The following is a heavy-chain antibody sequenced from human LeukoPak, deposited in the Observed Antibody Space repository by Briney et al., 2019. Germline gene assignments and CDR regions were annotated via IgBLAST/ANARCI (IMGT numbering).Heavy chain of an antibody. J-gene: IGHJ4*02. CDR3: ARGPREYYYAVVWY. V-gene: IGHV3-48*02. Sequence: GGSLRLSCAASGFTFSSYSMNWARQAPGKGLEWVSYISSSSSTIYYADSVKGRFTISRDNAKNSLYLQVNSLRDEDTAVYYCARGPREYYYAVVWYWGQGTLVTVSS. CDR2: ISSSSSTI. CDR1: GFTFSSYS. D-gene: IGHD3-10*01.